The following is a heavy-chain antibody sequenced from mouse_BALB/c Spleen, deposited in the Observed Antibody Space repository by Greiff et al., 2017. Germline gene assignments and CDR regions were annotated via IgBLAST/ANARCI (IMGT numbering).Heavy chain of an antibody. D-gene: IGHD2-2*01. CDR1: GFTFSDYY. CDR2: ISDGGSYT. CDR3: ARGPYGSYAMDY. V-gene: IGHV5-4*02. J-gene: IGHJ4*01. Sequence: EVKVEESGGGLVKPGGSLKLSCAASGFTFSDYYMYWVRQTPEKRLEWVATISDGGSYTYYPDSVKGRFTISRDNAKNNLYLQMSSLKSEDTAMYYCARGPYGSYAMDYWGQGTSVTVSS.